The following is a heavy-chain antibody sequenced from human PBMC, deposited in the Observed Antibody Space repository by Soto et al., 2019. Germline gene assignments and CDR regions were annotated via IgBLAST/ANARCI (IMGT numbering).Heavy chain of an antibody. D-gene: IGHD4-17*01. Sequence: EVQLVESGGGLVQPGGSLKLSCAASGFTFSGSAMHWVRQASGKGLEWVGRIRSKANSYATAYAASVKGRFTISRDDSKNTAYLQMNSLKTEDTAVYYCTREDYGGTRPAWGQGTLVTVSS. J-gene: IGHJ5*02. V-gene: IGHV3-73*01. CDR2: IRSKANSYAT. CDR1: GFTFSGSA. CDR3: TREDYGGTRPA.